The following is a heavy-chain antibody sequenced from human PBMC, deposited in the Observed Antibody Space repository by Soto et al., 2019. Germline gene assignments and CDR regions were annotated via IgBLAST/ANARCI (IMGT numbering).Heavy chain of an antibody. CDR1: GFTFSTYN. V-gene: IGHV3-21*01. D-gene: IGHD5-12*01. J-gene: IGHJ4*02. CDR3: ARDSWDIVASNYFDY. CDR2: ISSSSSYI. Sequence: GGSLRLSCAASGFTFSTYNMNWVRQAPGKGPEWVSIISSSSSYIYYADSVKGRFTISRDNAKNSLYLQMNSLRAEDTAVYYCARDSWDIVASNYFDYWGQGTLVTVSS.